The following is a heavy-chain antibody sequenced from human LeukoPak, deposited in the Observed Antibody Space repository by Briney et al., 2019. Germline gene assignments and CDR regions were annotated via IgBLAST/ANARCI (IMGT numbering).Heavy chain of an antibody. CDR2: INSDGSST. J-gene: IGHJ4*02. CDR3: ARDSSSSWYWGDY. V-gene: IGHV3-74*01. CDR1: GFTFSSYW. Sequence: GGSLRLSCAASGFTFSSYWMHWVRQAPGKGLVWVSRINSDGSSTTYADSVKGRFSISRDNAKNTLYLQMSSLRAEDTAVYYCARDSSSSWYWGDYWGQGTLVTVSS. D-gene: IGHD6-13*01.